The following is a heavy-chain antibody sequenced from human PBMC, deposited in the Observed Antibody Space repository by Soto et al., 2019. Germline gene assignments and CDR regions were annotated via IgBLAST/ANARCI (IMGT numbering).Heavy chain of an antibody. Sequence: QVQLVESGGGVVQPGRSLRLSCAASGFTFSSYGMHWVRQAPGKGLEWVAVISYDGSNKYYADSVKGRFTISRDNSKNTLYLQMNSLRAEDTAVYYCAKDKLEPHDYYYYGMDVWGQGTTVTVSS. J-gene: IGHJ6*02. CDR2: ISYDGSNK. V-gene: IGHV3-30*18. CDR3: AKDKLEPHDYYYYGMDV. D-gene: IGHD1-1*01. CDR1: GFTFSSYG.